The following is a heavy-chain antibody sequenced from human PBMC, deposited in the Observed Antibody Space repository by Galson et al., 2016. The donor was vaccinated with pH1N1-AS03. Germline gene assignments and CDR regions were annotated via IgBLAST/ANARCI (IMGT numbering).Heavy chain of an antibody. Sequence: SLRLSCAASGFSFSSCGMHWARQAPGKGLEWVAFIPYDGNNKYYSDSVKGRFTISRDNSKNTVYLQMNSLRAEDTAVYYCAKDYSNFYGMDVWGQGTTVTVSS. CDR1: GFSFSSCG. CDR3: AKDYSNFYGMDV. J-gene: IGHJ6*02. V-gene: IGHV3-30*02. CDR2: IPYDGNNK. D-gene: IGHD4-11*01.